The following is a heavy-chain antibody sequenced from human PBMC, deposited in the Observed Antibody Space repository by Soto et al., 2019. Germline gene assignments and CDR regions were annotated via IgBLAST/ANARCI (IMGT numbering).Heavy chain of an antibody. Sequence: SETLSLTCTASGGSISSSSLYWGCLGQPPGQGWEWLGSIYYSGTTYYDPSLKSRVTISVDTAKNQFSLKLSSVTAADTAVYYCARRDSSGWWPYYYYYGMDVWGQGTTVTVSS. CDR3: ARRDSSGWWPYYYYYGMDV. J-gene: IGHJ6*02. CDR2: IYYSGTT. V-gene: IGHV4-39*01. D-gene: IGHD6-19*01. CDR1: GGSISSSSLY.